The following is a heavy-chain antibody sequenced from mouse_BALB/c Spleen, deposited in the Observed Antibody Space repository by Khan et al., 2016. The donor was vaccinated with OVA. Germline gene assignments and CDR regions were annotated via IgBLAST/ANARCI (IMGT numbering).Heavy chain of an antibody. CDR2: VSTGGSYT. V-gene: IGHV5-6*01. D-gene: IGHD1-1*01. J-gene: IGHJ3*01. CDR3: TRLSYYYYSEGFAY. CDR1: GFTFSTYG. Sequence: EVQGVESGGDLVKPGGSLKLSCAASGFTFSTYGMSWVRQAPDKRLEWVATVSTGGSYTYYPDSVKGRFTISRDNAKNNLYLQMSGLRSEDTAMFYCTRLSYYYYSEGFAYWGQGTLVTVSA.